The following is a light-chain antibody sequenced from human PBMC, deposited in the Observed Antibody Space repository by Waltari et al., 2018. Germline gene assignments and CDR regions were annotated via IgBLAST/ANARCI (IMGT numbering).Light chain of an antibody. Sequence: IQLTQSPSSLSGFVGDTVTITCRASQGISNFISWYQQKPGKAPKLLIYGAYTLQSGVPSRFRGSGSGTDFTLTISSLQPEDFATYYCQQLKNYPLTFGQGTRLEIK. CDR2: GAY. CDR1: QGISNF. V-gene: IGKV1-9*01. CDR3: QQLKNYPLT. J-gene: IGKJ5*01.